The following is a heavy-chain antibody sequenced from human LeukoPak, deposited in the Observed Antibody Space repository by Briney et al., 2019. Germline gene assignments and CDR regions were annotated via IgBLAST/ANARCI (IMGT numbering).Heavy chain of an antibody. Sequence: SETLSLTCTVSGGSISSYYWSWIRQPPGKGLEWIGYIYYSGSTNYNPSLKSRVTISVDTSKNQFSLKLSSVTAADTAVYYCASSGSYPAGAFDIRGQGTMVTVSS. J-gene: IGHJ3*02. D-gene: IGHD1-26*01. CDR2: IYYSGST. CDR3: ASSGSYPAGAFDI. CDR1: GGSISSYY. V-gene: IGHV4-59*08.